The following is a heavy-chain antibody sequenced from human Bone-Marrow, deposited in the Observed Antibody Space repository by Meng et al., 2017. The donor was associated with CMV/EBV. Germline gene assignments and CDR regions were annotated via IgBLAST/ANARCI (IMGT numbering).Heavy chain of an antibody. CDR3: ARDWSTRPSTSWYHDAFDL. D-gene: IGHD6-19*01. J-gene: IGHJ3*01. V-gene: IGHV3-21*01. CDR2: ISSSSSYI. Sequence: GGSLRLSCAASGFTFSSYSMNWVRQAPGKGLEWVSSISSSSSYIYYADSVKGRFIISRDNSKNTLHLQMNSLRAEDTAIYFCARDWSTRPSTSWYHDAFDLWGQGTRVTVSS. CDR1: GFTFSSYS.